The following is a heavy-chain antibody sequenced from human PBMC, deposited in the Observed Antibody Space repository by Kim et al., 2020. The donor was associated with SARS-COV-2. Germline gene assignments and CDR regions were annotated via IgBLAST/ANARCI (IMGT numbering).Heavy chain of an antibody. CDR3: ARERRYFDWLST. J-gene: IGHJ5*02. CDR2: ISSSGSTI. Sequence: GGSLRLSCAASGFTFSSYEMNWVRQAPGKGLEWVSYISSSGSTIYYADSVKGRFTISRDNAKNSLYLQMNSLRAEDTAVYYCARERRYFDWLSTWGQGTLVTVSS. V-gene: IGHV3-48*03. D-gene: IGHD3-9*01. CDR1: GFTFSSYE.